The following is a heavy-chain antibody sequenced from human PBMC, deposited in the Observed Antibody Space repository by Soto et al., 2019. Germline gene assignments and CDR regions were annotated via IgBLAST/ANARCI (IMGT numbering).Heavy chain of an antibody. D-gene: IGHD3-10*01. V-gene: IGHV3-73*01. CDR2: IKSKTNNYAT. CDR1: GFTFSGSA. CDR3: TRLYNNFKFDP. J-gene: IGHJ5*02. Sequence: GGSLRLSCALSGFTFSGSAMHWVRQASGKGLEWVGRIKSKTNNYATAYAASVKGRFTISRDDSKNTAYLQMNSLRTEDTAVYYRTRLYNNFKFDPWGQGTLVTVSS.